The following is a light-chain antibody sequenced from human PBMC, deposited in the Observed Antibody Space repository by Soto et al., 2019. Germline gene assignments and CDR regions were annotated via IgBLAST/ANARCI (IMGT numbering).Light chain of an antibody. V-gene: IGKV3-20*01. Sequence: ELVLTQSPGTLSLSPGERATLSCRASQSVSSSYLAWYQQTPGQAPRRLIYGASSRATGIPDWFSGSGSGTYCTITISRLELEDFAVYYCQQYGSSPGFTFGPGTKVYIK. J-gene: IGKJ3*01. CDR2: GAS. CDR1: QSVSSSY. CDR3: QQYGSSPGFT.